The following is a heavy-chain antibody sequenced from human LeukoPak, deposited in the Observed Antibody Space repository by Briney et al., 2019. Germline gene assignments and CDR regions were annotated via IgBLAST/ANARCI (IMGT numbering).Heavy chain of an antibody. CDR3: ARADYGDYPSY. Sequence: PSETLSLTCAVYGGSFSGYYWSWIRQPPGKGLEWIGEINHSGSTNYNPSLKSRVTISVDTSKNQFSLKLSSVTAADTAVYYCARADYGDYPSYWGQGTLVTVSS. V-gene: IGHV4-34*01. CDR2: INHSGST. CDR1: GGSFSGYY. D-gene: IGHD4-17*01. J-gene: IGHJ4*02.